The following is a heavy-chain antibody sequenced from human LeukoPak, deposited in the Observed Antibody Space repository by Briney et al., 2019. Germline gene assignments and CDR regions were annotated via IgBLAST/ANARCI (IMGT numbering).Heavy chain of an antibody. V-gene: IGHV3-21*01. CDR2: ISSSRSYI. CDR1: GFTFSSYI. Sequence: KPGGSLRLSCAASGFTFSSYIMHWVRQAPGKGLECGSSISSSRSYIYYADSLKGRFTISRDNAKNSLYLQMDSLRAEDTAVYYCARIGVRYFDWIMDVWGKGTTVTISS. CDR3: ARIGVRYFDWIMDV. J-gene: IGHJ6*03. D-gene: IGHD3-9*01.